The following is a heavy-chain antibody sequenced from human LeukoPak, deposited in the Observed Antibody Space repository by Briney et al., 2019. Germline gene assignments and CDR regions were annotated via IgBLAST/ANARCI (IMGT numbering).Heavy chain of an antibody. CDR3: AGTPLESLRCYFDY. J-gene: IGHJ4*02. Sequence: PSETLSLTCTVSGGSISSHYWSWIRQPPGKGLEWIGYIYHSGSTNYNPSLKSRVTISVDTSKNQFSLKLSPVTAADTAVYYCAGTPLESLRCYFDYWGQGTLVTVSS. CDR2: IYHSGST. CDR1: GGSISSHY. D-gene: IGHD4-17*01. V-gene: IGHV4-59*11.